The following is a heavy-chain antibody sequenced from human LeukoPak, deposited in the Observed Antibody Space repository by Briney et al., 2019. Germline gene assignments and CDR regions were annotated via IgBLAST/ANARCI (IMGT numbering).Heavy chain of an antibody. Sequence: PSETLSLTCTVSGGSISSYYWSWIRQPPGKGLEWIGYIYYSGSTNYNPSLKSRVTISVDTSKNEFSLKLSSVTAADTAMYYCARHSAHSSTSDAFDIWGQGTMVTVSS. CDR3: ARHSAHSSTSDAFDI. V-gene: IGHV4-59*01. CDR2: IYYSGST. D-gene: IGHD6-13*01. J-gene: IGHJ3*02. CDR1: GGSISSYY.